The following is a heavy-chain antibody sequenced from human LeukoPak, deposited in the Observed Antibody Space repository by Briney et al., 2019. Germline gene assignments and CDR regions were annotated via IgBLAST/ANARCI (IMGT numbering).Heavy chain of an antibody. Sequence: GASVKVSCKVSGYTLTELSMHWVRQAPGKGLEWMGGFDPEDGETIYAQKFQGRVTMTEDTSTDTAYMELSSLRSEDTAVYYCATASPPGGGYSYGFYYYYGMDVWGQGTTVTVSS. CDR3: ATASPPGGGYSYGFYYYYGMDV. D-gene: IGHD5-18*01. CDR1: GYTLTELS. J-gene: IGHJ6*02. V-gene: IGHV1-24*01. CDR2: FDPEDGET.